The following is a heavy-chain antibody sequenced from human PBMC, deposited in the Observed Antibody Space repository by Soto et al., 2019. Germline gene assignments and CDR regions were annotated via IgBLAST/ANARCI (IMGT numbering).Heavy chain of an antibody. CDR2: SDSRGDRS. D-gene: IGHD6-19*01. Sequence: EVQLLESGGGLVQPGGSLRLSCVGSGFTFTSYAMSWVRQAPGKGLEWVSLSDSRGDRSYYADSVKGRFTVSRDNSKNTLYVQMNSLRAEDTAIYFCARSRGPVVTGTGYFDSWGQGTLVSVSS. CDR1: GFTFTSYA. J-gene: IGHJ4*02. CDR3: ARSRGPVVTGTGYFDS. V-gene: IGHV3-23*01.